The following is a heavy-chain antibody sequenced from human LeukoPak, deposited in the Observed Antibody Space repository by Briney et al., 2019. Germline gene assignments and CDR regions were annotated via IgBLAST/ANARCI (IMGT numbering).Heavy chain of an antibody. V-gene: IGHV4-59*01. CDR2: IANGGVT. D-gene: IGHD6-19*01. Sequence: SETLSLTCIVSDGYISSYYWHWIRQPPGKGLEWIGYIANGGVTTYSPSLQSRVTISVDTSNSQFSLELASLTAADTAVYYCARERTGVTGWDFWGEGSLVTVS. CDR1: DGYISSYY. CDR3: ARERTGVTGWDF. J-gene: IGHJ4*02.